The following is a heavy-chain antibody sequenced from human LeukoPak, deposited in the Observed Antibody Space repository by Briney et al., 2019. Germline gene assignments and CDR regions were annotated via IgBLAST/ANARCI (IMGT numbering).Heavy chain of an antibody. D-gene: IGHD4-11*01. V-gene: IGHV3-7*01. CDR3: AREAYINYVSIFDY. CDR2: IKQDGFDK. J-gene: IGHJ4*02. CDR1: GFTFSAYY. Sequence: GGSLRLSCVVSGFTFSAYYMSWVRQAPGKGLEWVASIKQDGFDKYYVDSVKGRFTIHRDNAKSSLSLQLNNLRAEDTAVYYCAREAYINYVSIFDYWGQGIPVTVSS.